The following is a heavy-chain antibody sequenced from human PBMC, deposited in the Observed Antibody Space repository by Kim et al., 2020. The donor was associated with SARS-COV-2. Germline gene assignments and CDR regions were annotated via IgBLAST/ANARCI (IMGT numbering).Heavy chain of an antibody. V-gene: IGHV1-69*13. CDR1: GGTFSSYA. D-gene: IGHD1-7*01. CDR3: ARRWGQLRGGYYYYYGMDV. J-gene: IGHJ6*02. Sequence: SVKVSCKASGGTFSSYAISWVRQAPGQGLEWMGGIIPIFGTANYAQKFQGRVTITADESTSTAYMELSSLRSEDTAVYYCARRWGQLRGGYYYYYGMDVWGQGTTVTVSS. CDR2: IIPIFGTA.